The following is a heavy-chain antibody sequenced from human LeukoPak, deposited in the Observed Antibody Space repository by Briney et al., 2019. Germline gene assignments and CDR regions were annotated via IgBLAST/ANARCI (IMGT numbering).Heavy chain of an antibody. CDR2: INHSGRV. Sequence: PSETLSLTCAVSGESFSYNYWTWVRQPPGKGLEWIGDINHSGRVNYRPSLKSRVTISVDTSKSQLSLKLSAVTAADTAVYYCARGLGPMSPSLDYWGQGSLVTVSS. CDR1: GESFSYNY. CDR3: ARGLGPMSPSLDY. D-gene: IGHD3-22*01. V-gene: IGHV4-34*01. J-gene: IGHJ4*02.